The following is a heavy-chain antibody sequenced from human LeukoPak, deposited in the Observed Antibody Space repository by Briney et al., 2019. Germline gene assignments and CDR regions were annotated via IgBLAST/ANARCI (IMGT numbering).Heavy chain of an antibody. CDR2: INHSGST. Sequence: KPSETLSLTCAVYGGSFSGYYWSWIRQPPGKGLEWIGEINHSGSTNYNPSLKSRVTISVDTSKNQFSLKLSSVTAADTAVYYCARAGLYYDFWSGYYDPFDPWGQGTLVTVSS. CDR1: GGSFSGYY. V-gene: IGHV4-34*01. J-gene: IGHJ5*02. CDR3: ARAGLYYDFWSGYYDPFDP. D-gene: IGHD3-3*01.